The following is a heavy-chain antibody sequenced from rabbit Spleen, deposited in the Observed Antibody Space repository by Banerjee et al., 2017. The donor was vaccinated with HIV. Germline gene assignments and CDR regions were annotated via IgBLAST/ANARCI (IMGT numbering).Heavy chain of an antibody. CDR1: GFSFSSGYY. Sequence: QSLEESGGALVKPGASLTLTCKASGFSFSSGYYMCWVRQAPGKGLEWIACVGTTTGNTYYASWVKGRFTISKTSSTTVTLQMTSLTAADTATYFCARDHIATTSYRMVTRLELWGQGTLVTVS. CDR2: VGTTTGNT. V-gene: IGHV1S40*01. J-gene: IGHJ3*01. CDR3: ARDHIATTSYRMVTRLEL. D-gene: IGHD7-1*01.